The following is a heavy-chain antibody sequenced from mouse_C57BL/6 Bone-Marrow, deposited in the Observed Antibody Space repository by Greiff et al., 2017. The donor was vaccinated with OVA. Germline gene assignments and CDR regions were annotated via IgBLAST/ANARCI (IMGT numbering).Heavy chain of an antibody. CDR2: IDPETGGP. D-gene: IGHD2-5*01. J-gene: IGHJ4*01. CDR3: TRGYSNYYAMDY. CDR1: GYTFTDYE. Sequence: QVQLQQSGAELVRPGASVTLSCKASGYTFTDYEMHWVKQTPVHGLEWIGAIDPETGGPDYNQKFKGKAILTADKSSSTAYMELRSLTSEDSAVYYCTRGYSNYYAMDYWDQGTSVTVSS. V-gene: IGHV1-15*01.